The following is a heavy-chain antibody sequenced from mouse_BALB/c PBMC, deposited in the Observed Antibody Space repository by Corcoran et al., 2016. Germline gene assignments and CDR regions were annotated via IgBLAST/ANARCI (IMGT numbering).Heavy chain of an antibody. D-gene: IGHD2-4*01. V-gene: IGHV1-66*01. Sequence: QVQLQQSGPELVKPGASVKISCKASGYSFTSYYIHWVKQRPGQGLEWIGWIFPGSGNTKYNEKFKGKATLTADTSSSTAYMQLSSLTSEDSAVYFCSYYDYVGGYFDYWGQGTTLTVSS. CDR3: SYYDYVGGYFDY. CDR2: IFPGSGNT. CDR1: GYSFTSYY. J-gene: IGHJ2*01.